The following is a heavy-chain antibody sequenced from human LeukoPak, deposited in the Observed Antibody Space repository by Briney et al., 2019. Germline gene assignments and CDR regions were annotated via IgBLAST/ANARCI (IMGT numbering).Heavy chain of an antibody. V-gene: IGHV1-69*05. D-gene: IGHD2-2*01. Sequence: ASVKVSCKASGGTFSSYAIRWVRQAPGQRLGWMGGIIPIFGTANYAQKFQGRFTITTDESTSTAYMELSSLRSKDPAVYYGARAGGIVVVPAALNSGNWFDPWGQGTLVTVSS. CDR1: GGTFSSYA. CDR3: ARAGGIVVVPAALNSGNWFDP. CDR2: IIPIFGTA. J-gene: IGHJ5*02.